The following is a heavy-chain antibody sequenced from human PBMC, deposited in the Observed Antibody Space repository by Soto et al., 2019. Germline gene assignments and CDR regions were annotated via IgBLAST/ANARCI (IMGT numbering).Heavy chain of an antibody. D-gene: IGHD5-12*01. J-gene: IGHJ4*02. Sequence: QVQLQQWGAGRLKPSETLSLTCAVYGGSFSAYYWSWIRQPPGKGLEWIGEINHSGSTTYNPSLKSRVNISVDRSKNQFSLKLSSVTAADTALYYCARGVGYAGVDYWGQGTLVTVSS. CDR3: ARGVGYAGVDY. CDR2: INHSGST. V-gene: IGHV4-34*01. CDR1: GGSFSAYY.